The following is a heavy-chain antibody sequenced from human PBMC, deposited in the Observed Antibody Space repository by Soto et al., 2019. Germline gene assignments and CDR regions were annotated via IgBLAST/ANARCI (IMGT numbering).Heavy chain of an antibody. V-gene: IGHV1-18*01. CDR3: ARERYCSGGSCYVWFDP. CDR2: ISAYNGNT. CDR1: GYTFTSYG. Sequence: ASVKVSCKASGYTFTSYGISWVRQAPGQGLEWMGWISAYNGNTNYAQKLQGRVTMTTDTSTSTAYMELRSLRSDDTAVYYCARERYCSGGSCYVWFDPWGQGTLVTVSS. D-gene: IGHD2-15*01. J-gene: IGHJ5*02.